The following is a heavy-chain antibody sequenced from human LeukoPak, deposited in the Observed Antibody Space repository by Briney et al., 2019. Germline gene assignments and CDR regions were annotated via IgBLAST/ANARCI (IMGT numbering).Heavy chain of an antibody. V-gene: IGHV4-39*07. CDR1: GGSISSSSYY. CDR3: ARDSVALYCSSTSCFP. Sequence: SETLSLTCTVSGGSISSSSYYWGWIRQPPGKGLEWIGSIYYSGSTYYNPSLKNRVTISVDTSKNQFSLKLSSVTAADTAVYYCARDSVALYCSSTSCFPWGQGTLVTVSS. CDR2: IYYSGST. D-gene: IGHD2-2*01. J-gene: IGHJ5*02.